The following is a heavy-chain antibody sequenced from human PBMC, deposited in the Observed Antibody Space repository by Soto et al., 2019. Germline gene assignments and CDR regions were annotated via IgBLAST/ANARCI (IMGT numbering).Heavy chain of an antibody. Sequence: GGSLRLSCAGSGFTFSSYAMSWVRQAPGKGLEWVSAISGSGGSTYYADSVKGRFTISRDNSKNTLYLQMNSLRAEDTAVYYCAKIILVPTSSGYYFDYWGQGTLVTVSS. D-gene: IGHD6-6*01. CDR3: AKIILVPTSSGYYFDY. CDR1: GFTFSSYA. J-gene: IGHJ4*02. V-gene: IGHV3-23*01. CDR2: ISGSGGST.